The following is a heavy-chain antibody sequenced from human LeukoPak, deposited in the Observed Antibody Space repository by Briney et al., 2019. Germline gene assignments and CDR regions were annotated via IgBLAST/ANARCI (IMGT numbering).Heavy chain of an antibody. Sequence: SETLSLTCTVSGGSISSYYWSWIRQPPGKGLEWIGEINHSGSTNYNPSLKSRVTISVDTSKNQFSLKLSSVTAADTAVYYCARRGARRTLYWGQGTLVTVSS. V-gene: IGHV4-34*01. CDR1: GGSISSYY. D-gene: IGHD4-17*01. CDR3: ARRGARRTLY. CDR2: INHSGST. J-gene: IGHJ4*02.